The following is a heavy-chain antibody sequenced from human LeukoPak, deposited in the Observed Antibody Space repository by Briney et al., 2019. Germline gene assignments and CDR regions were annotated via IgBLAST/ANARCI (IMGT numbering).Heavy chain of an antibody. V-gene: IGHV4-39*01. Sequence: SGTLSLTCTVSSGSITSTSYCWGWIRQPPGKGLEWIGGIIYSGNTYYNPSLKSRVSISVDTTKNQFSLKLTSVTAADTAVYFCARHFHGSGYVVDFWGQGTLVTVSS. CDR2: IIYSGNT. CDR3: ARHFHGSGYVVDF. CDR1: SGSITSTSYC. D-gene: IGHD6-13*01. J-gene: IGHJ4*02.